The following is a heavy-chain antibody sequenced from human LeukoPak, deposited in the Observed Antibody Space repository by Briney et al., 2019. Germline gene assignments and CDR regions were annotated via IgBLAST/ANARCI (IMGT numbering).Heavy chain of an antibody. D-gene: IGHD4-23*01. V-gene: IGHV1-18*01. CDR1: GYTFTSYG. CDR2: ISACNGNT. J-gene: IGHJ3*02. Sequence: GASVKVSCKASGYTFTSYGISWVRQAPGQGLEWMGWISACNGNTNYAQKLQGRVTMTTDTSTSTAYMELRSLRSDDTAVYYCARDMTTVVTPDAFDIWGQGTMVTVSS. CDR3: ARDMTTVVTPDAFDI.